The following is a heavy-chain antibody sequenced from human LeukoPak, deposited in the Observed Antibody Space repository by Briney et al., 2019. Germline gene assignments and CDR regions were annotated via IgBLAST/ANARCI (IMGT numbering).Heavy chain of an antibody. Sequence: PGGSLRLSCAASGFTFSSYSMNWVRQAPGKGLEWVSSISSSSSYIYYADSVKGRFTISRDNAKNSLYLQMNSLRAEDTAVYYCASDYGAHGGLGPTWFDPWGQGTLVTVSS. CDR1: GFTFSSYS. D-gene: IGHD4-17*01. J-gene: IGHJ5*02. V-gene: IGHV3-21*01. CDR2: ISSSSSYI. CDR3: ASDYGAHGGLGPTWFDP.